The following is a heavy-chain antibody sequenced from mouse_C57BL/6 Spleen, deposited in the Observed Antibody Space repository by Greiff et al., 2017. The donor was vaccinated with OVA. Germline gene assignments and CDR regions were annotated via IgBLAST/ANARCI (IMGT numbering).Heavy chain of an antibody. J-gene: IGHJ3*01. V-gene: IGHV1-15*01. CDR3: TRDGRDWFAY. CDR2: IDPETGGT. CDR1: GYTFTDYE. Sequence: QVQLQQSGAELVRPGASVTLSCKASGYTFTDYEMHWVKQTPVHGLEWIGAIDPETGGTAYNQKFKGKAILTADKSSSTAYMELRSLTSEDSAVYYCTRDGRDWFAYWGQGTLVTVSA.